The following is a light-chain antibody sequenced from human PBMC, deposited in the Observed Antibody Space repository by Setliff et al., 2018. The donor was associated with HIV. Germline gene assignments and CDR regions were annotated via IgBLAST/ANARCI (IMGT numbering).Light chain of an antibody. Sequence: QSVLTQPASVSGSPGQSITISCTGASSDVGGYNYVSWYQQHPGRAPKLILYDVSKRPSGVPDRFSGSKSGDTASLTISGLQSEDEADYHCCSYAGTYTYSFGSGTKVTV. CDR2: DVS. J-gene: IGLJ1*01. CDR3: CSYAGTYTYS. V-gene: IGLV2-11*01. CDR1: SSDVGGYNY.